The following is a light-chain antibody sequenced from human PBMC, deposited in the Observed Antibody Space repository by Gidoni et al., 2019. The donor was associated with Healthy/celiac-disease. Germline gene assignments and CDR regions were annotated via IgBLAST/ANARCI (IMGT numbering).Light chain of an antibody. J-gene: IGLJ3*02. CDR3: CSYAGSSTWV. CDR1: SSDVGSYNL. V-gene: IGLV2-23*02. CDR2: DVS. Sequence: QSALAQPASVSGSPGPAITISCTGTSSDVGSYNLVSWYQQHPGKAPKLMIYDVSKRTLGVSNRFSGSKSGNTASLTISVLQAEDEADYYCCSYAGSSTWVFGGGTKLTVL.